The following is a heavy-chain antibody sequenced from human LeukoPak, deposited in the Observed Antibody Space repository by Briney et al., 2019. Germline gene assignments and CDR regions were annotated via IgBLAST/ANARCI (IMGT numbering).Heavy chain of an antibody. J-gene: IGHJ5*02. CDR2: IRYTSETL. D-gene: IGHD5-12*01. CDR3: ARDAGTSGYGCDL. V-gene: IGHV3-48*01. Sequence: GGSLRLSCAASGFILSQYGFNWVRQAPGKGLEGGSHIRYTSETLYADSMEGRFTISRDHARNSLYLQMNNLRGEDTAIYYCARDAGTSGYGCDLWGQGTLVTVSS. CDR1: GFILSQYG.